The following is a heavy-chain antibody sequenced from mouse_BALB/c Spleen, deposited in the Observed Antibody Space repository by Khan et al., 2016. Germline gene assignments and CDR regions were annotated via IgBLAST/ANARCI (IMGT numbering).Heavy chain of an antibody. Sequence: EVQLVESGGGLVQPGGSLKLSCAASGFDFSRYWMSWVRQAPGKGLEWIGEINQDSSTINYTPSLKDKFIISRDNAKHTLYLKMSKVRSEDTARYYCARQGDYGYDVYWGQGTTLTVSS. J-gene: IGHJ2*01. V-gene: IGHV4-1*02. CDR1: GFDFSRYW. D-gene: IGHD2-2*01. CDR2: INQDSSTI. CDR3: ARQGDYGYDVY.